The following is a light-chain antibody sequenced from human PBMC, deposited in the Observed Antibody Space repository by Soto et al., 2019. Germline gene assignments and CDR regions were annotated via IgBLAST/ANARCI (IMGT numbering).Light chain of an antibody. CDR1: SASVLTSYY. Sequence: QTVVRQEPSFSVSPGATVTLTCGLTSASVLTSYYPSWYQQTPGQDPRTLIYSTNIRSSGVPDRFSGSILGNKAALTITGAQADDESDYYCALYVGSGTVVFGGGTKLPVL. J-gene: IGLJ2*01. CDR3: ALYVGSGTVV. CDR2: STN. V-gene: IGLV8-61*01.